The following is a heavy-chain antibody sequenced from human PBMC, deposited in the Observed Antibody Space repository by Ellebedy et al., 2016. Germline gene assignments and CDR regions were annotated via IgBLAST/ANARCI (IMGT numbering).Heavy chain of an antibody. D-gene: IGHD1-26*01. CDR3: ARESRSENSGFDF. Sequence: ASVKVSXNASGYTFTFYYIHWVRQAPGQGLEWMGRITPGIGTTIYAQKVQGRLTMTSDTSTNKAYMNLSSLKANDTAMYFCARESRSENSGFDFWGQGTLVTVSS. V-gene: IGHV1-46*01. CDR2: ITPGIGTT. CDR1: GYTFTFYY. J-gene: IGHJ4*02.